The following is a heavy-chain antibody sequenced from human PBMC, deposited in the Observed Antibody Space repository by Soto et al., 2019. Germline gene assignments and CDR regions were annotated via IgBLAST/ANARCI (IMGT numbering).Heavy chain of an antibody. CDR3: VRDGTKNLRDWFDP. CDR1: NGSISNFY. D-gene: IGHD1-1*01. CDR2: IYATGSS. J-gene: IGHJ5*02. Sequence: TSEAMSLTCTVSNGSISNFYWNWIRQSAGKGLEWIGRIYATGSSDYNPSLKSRITISVDMSKKQFSLTPRSVTAADTAMYYCVRDGTKNLRDWFDPWGQGILVTVSS. V-gene: IGHV4-4*07.